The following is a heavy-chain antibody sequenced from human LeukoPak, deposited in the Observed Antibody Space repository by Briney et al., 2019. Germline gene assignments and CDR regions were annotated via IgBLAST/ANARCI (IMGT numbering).Heavy chain of an antibody. CDR2: INPNSGGT. V-gene: IGHV1-2*02. CDR1: GYTFTGYY. D-gene: IGHD3-22*01. CDR3: AREYYDSSASHAFDI. Sequence: ASLKVSCKASGYTFTGYYMHWVLQAPGHGLEWMGWINPNSGGTNYAQKFQGRVTMTRDTSISTAYMELSRLRSDDTAVYYCAREYYDSSASHAFDIWGQGTMVTVSS. J-gene: IGHJ3*02.